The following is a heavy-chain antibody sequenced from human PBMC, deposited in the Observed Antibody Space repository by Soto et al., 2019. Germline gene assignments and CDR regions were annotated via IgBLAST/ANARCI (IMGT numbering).Heavy chain of an antibody. J-gene: IGHJ4*02. CDR1: GFTFDYYW. D-gene: IGHD2-21*02. V-gene: IGHV3-74*01. CDR3: ARGGDPEY. Sequence: EVQLVESGGGLVQPGGSLRLSCVASGFTFDYYWMHWVRQAPGEGLMWVSRLQTDGSHPDYADSVKGRFTISRDNAKNPPLLEMNNLRAEDKGGYYCARGGDPEYWGQGTLVTVSS. CDR2: LQTDGSHP.